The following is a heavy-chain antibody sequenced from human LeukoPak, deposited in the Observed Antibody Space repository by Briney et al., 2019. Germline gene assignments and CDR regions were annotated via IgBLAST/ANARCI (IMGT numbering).Heavy chain of an antibody. V-gene: IGHV4-39*07. CDR3: VRVYCSGIGCFYFDT. D-gene: IGHD2-15*01. Sequence: SETLSLTCTVSGGSISSSSYYWGWIRQPPGKGLEWIGSIYYSGSTYYSPSLKSRVTISLDTSRNQFSLKLSSVTAADTAVYYCVRVYCSGIGCFYFDTWGQGTLVIVSS. J-gene: IGHJ4*02. CDR1: GGSISSSSYY. CDR2: IYYSGST.